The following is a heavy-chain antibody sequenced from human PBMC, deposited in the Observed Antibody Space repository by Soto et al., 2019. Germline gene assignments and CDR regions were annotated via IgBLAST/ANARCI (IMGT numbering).Heavy chain of an antibody. J-gene: IGHJ6*02. Sequence: GASVKVSCKASGGTFSSYAISWVRQAPGQGLEWIGGIIPIFGTANYAQKFLGRVAITADESTSTAYMELSSLRSEDTAVYYCARGSTVNHYYYGMDVWGQGTTVTVSS. CDR2: IIPIFGTA. V-gene: IGHV1-69*13. D-gene: IGHD4-17*01. CDR3: ARGSTVNHYYYGMDV. CDR1: GGTFSSYA.